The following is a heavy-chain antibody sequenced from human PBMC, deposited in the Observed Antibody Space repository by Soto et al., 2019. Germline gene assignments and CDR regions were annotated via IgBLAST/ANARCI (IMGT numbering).Heavy chain of an antibody. CDR3: AKDRDIAVAGNAAFDI. Sequence: GGSLRLSCAASGFTFDDYAMHWVRQAPGKGLEWVSGISWNSGSIGYADSVKGRFTISRDNAKNSLYLQMNSLRAEDTALYYCAKDRDIAVAGNAAFDIWGQGTMVTVS. V-gene: IGHV3-9*01. D-gene: IGHD6-19*01. J-gene: IGHJ3*02. CDR2: ISWNSGSI. CDR1: GFTFDDYA.